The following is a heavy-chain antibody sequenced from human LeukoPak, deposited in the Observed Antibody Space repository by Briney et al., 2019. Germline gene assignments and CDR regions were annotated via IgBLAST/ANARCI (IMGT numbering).Heavy chain of an antibody. D-gene: IGHD3-22*01. CDR1: GFTFRNYG. CDR2: ISIDGSNK. Sequence: GGSLRLSCAASGFTFRNYGMHWVRQAPGEGLEWVALISIDGSNKYYVDAVKGRFTISRDNSKNTLYLQMNSLRAEDTAVYYCAYLSISMIVVDWGQGTLVTVSS. CDR3: AYLSISMIVVD. V-gene: IGHV3-30*03. J-gene: IGHJ4*02.